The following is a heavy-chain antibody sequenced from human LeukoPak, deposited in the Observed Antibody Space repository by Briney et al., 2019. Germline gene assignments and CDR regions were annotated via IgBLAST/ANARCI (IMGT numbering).Heavy chain of an antibody. CDR3: ARDLRRDGYNYFDY. CDR1: GGSISSGDYY. CDR2: IYYSGST. V-gene: IGHV4-30-4*08. D-gene: IGHD5-24*01. J-gene: IGHJ4*02. Sequence: TSETLSLTCTVSGGSISSGDYYWSWLRQPPGKGLEWIGYIYYSGSTYYNPSLKSRVTISVDTSKNQFSLKLSSVTAADTAVYYCARDLRRDGYNYFDYWGQGTPVTVSS.